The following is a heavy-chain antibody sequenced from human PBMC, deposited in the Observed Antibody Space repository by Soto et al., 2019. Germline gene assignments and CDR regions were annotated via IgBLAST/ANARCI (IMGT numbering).Heavy chain of an antibody. J-gene: IGHJ5*02. CDR2: IYYRGSS. V-gene: IGHV4-59*08. CDR3: VSHDASVNLFGP. D-gene: IGHD3-10*01. CDR1: GDSINSYY. Sequence: SETLSLTCTVSGDSINSYYWSWIRQPPGKGLEWIGYIYYRGSSNYNPSLKSRVTISLDTSKNQFSLKLSSLTAADTAVYYCVSHDASVNLFGPWGRGTLVTVSS.